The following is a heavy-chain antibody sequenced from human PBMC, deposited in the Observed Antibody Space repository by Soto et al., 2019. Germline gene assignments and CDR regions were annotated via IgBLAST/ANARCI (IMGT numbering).Heavy chain of an antibody. CDR3: ARGVHSSGWYGGDYYYYMDV. D-gene: IGHD6-19*01. CDR2: IWYDGSNK. J-gene: IGHJ6*03. CDR1: GFTFSSYG. Sequence: GGSLRLSCAASGFTFSSYGMHWVRQAPGKGLEWVAVIWYDGSNKYYADSVKGRFTISRDNSKNTLYLQMNSLRAEDTAVYYCARGVHSSGWYGGDYYYYMDVWGKGTTVTVSS. V-gene: IGHV3-33*01.